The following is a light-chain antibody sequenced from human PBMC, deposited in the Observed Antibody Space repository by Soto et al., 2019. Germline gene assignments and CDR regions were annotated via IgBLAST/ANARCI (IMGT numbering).Light chain of an antibody. CDR2: GAS. CDR1: PSVGTY. V-gene: IGKV3-15*01. J-gene: IGKJ1*01. CDR3: QQYDNLPPWT. Sequence: EIVMTQSPATLSVSPGERATLSCKASPSVGTYLAWYQQKPGQAPRLLIYGASTRATGVPARFSGGGSGTELTLTISSLQSEDFAIYHCQQYDNLPPWTFGQGTKVEIK.